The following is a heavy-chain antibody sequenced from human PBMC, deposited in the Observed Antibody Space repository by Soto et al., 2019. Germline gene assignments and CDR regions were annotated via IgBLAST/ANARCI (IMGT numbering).Heavy chain of an antibody. CDR2: INPNSGGT. J-gene: IGHJ4*02. Sequence: GASVKVSCKASGYSLSGYYLHWVRQAPGQGPEWMGWINPNSGGTKYVQKFQGRVTMTTDTSTSTAYMELSRLRSDDTAVYYCARGTTYYYDSSGYQAYWGQGTLVTVSS. D-gene: IGHD3-22*01. CDR3: ARGTTYYYDSSGYQAY. V-gene: IGHV1-2*02. CDR1: GYSLSGYY.